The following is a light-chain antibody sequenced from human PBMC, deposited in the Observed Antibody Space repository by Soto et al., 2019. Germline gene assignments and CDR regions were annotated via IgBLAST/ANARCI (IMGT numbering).Light chain of an antibody. CDR2: AAS. CDR3: QRSYSTPIT. V-gene: IGKV1-39*01. J-gene: IGKJ5*01. Sequence: DIQRTRSPSSLSASIGDRVTITRRASQSSRSYLNCYQQKPGKAPKLRSYAASSLQRGGPSRFIGSGSGTNFTLTSSSLQPEDFAIDFCQRSYSTPITFGQGTRLEIK. CDR1: QSSRSY.